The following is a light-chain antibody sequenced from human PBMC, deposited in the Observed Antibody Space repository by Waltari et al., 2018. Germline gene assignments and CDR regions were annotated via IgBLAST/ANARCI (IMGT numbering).Light chain of an antibody. Sequence: DIQLTLSPSFLSASVGDRVTITCRASQGLTSYFAWYQQKPGKAPKLLIYDISTLQSGVPSRFSGSGSGTEFTLTISSLQPEDSATYYCQQLNEYPITFGQGTRVETK. J-gene: IGKJ5*01. CDR1: QGLTSY. CDR3: QQLNEYPIT. CDR2: DIS. V-gene: IGKV1-9*01.